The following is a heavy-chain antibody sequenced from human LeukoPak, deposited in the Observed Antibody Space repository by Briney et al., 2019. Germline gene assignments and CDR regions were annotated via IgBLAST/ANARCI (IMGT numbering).Heavy chain of an antibody. D-gene: IGHD3-22*01. J-gene: IGHJ4*02. CDR1: GYTFTCYA. V-gene: IGHV1-69*05. CDR3: ARNGYYDRSGYYYPFDY. CDR2: IIPNIGTA. Sequence: SVKVSCKASGYTFTCYAISWVRQATGQGLEWMGGIIPNIGTANYAQKFQGRVTITTDESTSTAYMEMSSLRPEDTAVYYCARNGYYDRSGYYYPFDYWGQGTLVTVSS.